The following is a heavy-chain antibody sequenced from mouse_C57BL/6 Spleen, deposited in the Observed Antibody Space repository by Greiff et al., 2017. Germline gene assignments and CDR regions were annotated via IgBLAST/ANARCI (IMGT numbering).Heavy chain of an antibody. Sequence: EVQRVESGPGMVKPSQSLSLTCTVTGYSITSGYDWHWIRHFPGNKLEWMGYISYSGSTNYNPSLKSRISITHDTSKNHFFLKLNSVTTEDTATYYCARDRDGSFAYWGQGTLVTVSA. CDR3: ARDRDGSFAY. J-gene: IGHJ3*01. V-gene: IGHV3-1*01. CDR1: GYSITSGYD. CDR2: ISYSGST. D-gene: IGHD2-3*01.